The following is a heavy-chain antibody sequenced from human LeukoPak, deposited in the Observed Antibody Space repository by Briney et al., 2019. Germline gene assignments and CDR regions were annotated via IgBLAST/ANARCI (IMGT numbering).Heavy chain of an antibody. V-gene: IGHV4-4*07. J-gene: IGHJ4*02. D-gene: IGHD6-6*01. CDR1: GGSFSSYY. CDR3: AREGSATARPFVSNDY. Sequence: NPSETLSLTCAVYGGSFSSYYWSWIRQPPGKGLKWIGRTNTSGHTEHKPHLKSRVTMSVDTSKNQFSLKVRSVTAADTAVYYCAREGSATARPFVSNDYWGQGTLVTVSS. CDR2: TNTSGHT.